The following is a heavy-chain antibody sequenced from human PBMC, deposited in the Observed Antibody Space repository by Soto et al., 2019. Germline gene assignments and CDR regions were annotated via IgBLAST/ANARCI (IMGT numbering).Heavy chain of an antibody. CDR1: GFTFSSYS. V-gene: IGHV3-48*01. J-gene: IGHJ6*03. CDR2: ISSSSSTI. CDR3: ARFQNYYYMDV. Sequence: ESGGGLVQPGGSLRLSCAASGFTFSSYSMNWVRQAPGKGLEWVSYISSSSSTIYYADSVKGRFTISRDNAKNSLYLQMNSLRAEDTAVYYCARFQNYYYMDVWGKGTTVTVSS.